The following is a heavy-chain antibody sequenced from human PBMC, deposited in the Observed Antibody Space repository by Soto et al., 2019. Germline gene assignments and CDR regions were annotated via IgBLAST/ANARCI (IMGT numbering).Heavy chain of an antibody. CDR3: ARRYCSSTSCYYSYHMDV. D-gene: IGHD2-2*01. J-gene: IGHJ6*03. Sequence: ASVKVSCKASGYTFSSYDINWVRQATGQGLEWMGWMNPNSGNTGYAQKFQGRVTMTRNTSISTAYMELSSLRSEDTAVYYCARRYCSSTSCYYSYHMDVWGKGTTVTVSS. V-gene: IGHV1-8*01. CDR1: GYTFSSYD. CDR2: MNPNSGNT.